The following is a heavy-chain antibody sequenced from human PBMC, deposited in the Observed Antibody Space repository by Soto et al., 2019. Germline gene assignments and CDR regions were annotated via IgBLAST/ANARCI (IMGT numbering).Heavy chain of an antibody. Sequence: PAGCLRHTCAASGFKFSVYAMTLVRQAPGKGLEWVSAISGSGGSTYYADSVKGRFTISRDNSKNTLYLQMNSLRAEDSAVYYCAKSGSERFEYFQHWGQGTLVTVSS. CDR3: AKSGSERFEYFQH. CDR2: ISGSGGST. J-gene: IGHJ1*01. CDR1: GFKFSVYA. D-gene: IGHD1-26*01. V-gene: IGHV3-23*01.